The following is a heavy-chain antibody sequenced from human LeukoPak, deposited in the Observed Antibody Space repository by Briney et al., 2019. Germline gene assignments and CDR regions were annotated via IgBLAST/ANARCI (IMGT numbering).Heavy chain of an antibody. CDR3: TTGYGTIDF. V-gene: IGHV3-15*01. J-gene: IGHJ4*02. CDR2: IRSKAEGGTT. CDR1: GFSFTDAW. Sequence: PGGSLRLSCEVSGFSFTDAWLSWVRQAPGKGLEWVGRIRSKAEGGTTDYAAPVKDRFTISRDDSKNTVFLQMESLKMEDTAVYSCTTGYGTIDFWGQGTLVTVSS. D-gene: IGHD4-17*01.